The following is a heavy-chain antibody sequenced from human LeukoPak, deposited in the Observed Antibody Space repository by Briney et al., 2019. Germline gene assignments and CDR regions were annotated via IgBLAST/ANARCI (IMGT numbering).Heavy chain of an antibody. V-gene: IGHV1-18*01. CDR2: ISAYNGNT. D-gene: IGHD2-2*02. CDR1: GYTFTSYG. Sequence: GASVKVSCKGSGYTFTSYGISWVRQAPGQGLEWMGWISAYNGNTNYAQKLQGRVTMTTDTSTSTAYMELRSLRSDDTAVYYCARTIGYCSSTSCYTGIMFDYWGQGTLVTVSS. CDR3: ARTIGYCSSTSCYTGIMFDY. J-gene: IGHJ4*02.